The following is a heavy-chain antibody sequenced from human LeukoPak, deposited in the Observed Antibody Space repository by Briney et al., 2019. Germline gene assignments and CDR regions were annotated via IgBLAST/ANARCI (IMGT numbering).Heavy chain of an antibody. D-gene: IGHD4-17*01. J-gene: IGHJ4*02. CDR2: INHSGST. V-gene: IGHV4-34*01. CDR3: ARGLRSYDYGLNFDY. Sequence: SETLSLTCAVYGGSFSGYYWSWIRQPPGKGLEWIGEINHSGSTNYNPSLKSRVTISVDTSKNQFSLKLSSVTAADTAVYYCARGLRSYDYGLNFDYWGQGTPVTVSS. CDR1: GGSFSGYY.